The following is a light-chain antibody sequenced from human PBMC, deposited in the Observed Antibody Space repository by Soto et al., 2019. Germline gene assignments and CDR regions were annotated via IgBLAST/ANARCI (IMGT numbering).Light chain of an antibody. Sequence: DIQLTQSPSFLSASVGDRVTITCRASQGISGFLAWYQQKPGKAPKLLIYSTSTLETGVPSRFSGSASGTEFTLTISSPQPEDFATYYCQHLNTYLITFGQGTRLEIK. V-gene: IGKV1-9*01. CDR3: QHLNTYLIT. CDR1: QGISGF. J-gene: IGKJ5*01. CDR2: STS.